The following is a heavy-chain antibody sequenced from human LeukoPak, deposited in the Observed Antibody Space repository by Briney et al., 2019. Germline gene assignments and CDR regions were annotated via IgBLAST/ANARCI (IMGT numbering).Heavy chain of an antibody. CDR1: GFTFSSYA. V-gene: IGHV3-30-3*01. J-gene: IGHJ4*02. D-gene: IGHD3-22*01. CDR3: ARDPNYSSGYMYYFDY. CDR2: ISYDGSNK. Sequence: GGSLRLSCAASGFTFSSYAMHWVRQAPGKGLEWVAVISYDGSNKYYADSVKGRFTISRDNSKNTLYLQMNSLRAEDTAVFYCARDPNYSSGYMYYFDYWGQGTLVTVSS.